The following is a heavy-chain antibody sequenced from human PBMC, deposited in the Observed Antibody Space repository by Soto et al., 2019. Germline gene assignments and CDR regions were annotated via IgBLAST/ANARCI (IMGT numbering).Heavy chain of an antibody. CDR2: IYYSGST. J-gene: IGHJ2*01. Sequence: SETLSLTCTVSGGSISSYYWSWIRQPPGKGLEWIGYIYYSGSTNYNPSLKSRVTISVDTSKNQFSLKLSSVTAADTAVYYCARNGCSGGSCPRNYWYFDLWGRGTLVTVSS. D-gene: IGHD2-15*01. CDR3: ARNGCSGGSCPRNYWYFDL. CDR1: GGSISSYY. V-gene: IGHV4-59*12.